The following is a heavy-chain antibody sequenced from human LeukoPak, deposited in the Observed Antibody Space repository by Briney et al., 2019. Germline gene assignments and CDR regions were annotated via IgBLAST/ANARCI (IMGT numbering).Heavy chain of an antibody. CDR2: IESDGSST. CDR3: AKGATRFDY. Sequence: PGGSLRPSCAASGFIFSNYWMHWVRQAPGKGLEWVSRIESDGSSTSYADSVKGRFTISRDNSKNTLYLQMNSLRAEDTAVYYCAKGATRFDYWGQGTLVIVSS. D-gene: IGHD5-12*01. J-gene: IGHJ4*02. V-gene: IGHV3-74*01. CDR1: GFIFSNYW.